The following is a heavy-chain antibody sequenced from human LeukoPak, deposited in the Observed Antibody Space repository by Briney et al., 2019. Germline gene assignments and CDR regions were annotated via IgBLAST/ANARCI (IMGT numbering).Heavy chain of an antibody. CDR2: ISWNSGSI. J-gene: IGHJ1*01. V-gene: IGHV3-9*01. CDR3: AKDMGD. CDR1: GFTFSSYS. Sequence: QPGGSLRLSCAASGFTFSSYSMNWVRQAPGKGLEWVSGISWNSGSIGYADSVKGRFTISRDNAKNSLYLQMNSLRAEDTALYYCAKDMGDWGQGTLVTVSS.